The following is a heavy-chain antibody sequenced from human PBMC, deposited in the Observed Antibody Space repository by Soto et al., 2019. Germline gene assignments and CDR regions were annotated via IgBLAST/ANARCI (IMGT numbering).Heavy chain of an antibody. J-gene: IGHJ4*02. V-gene: IGHV4-59*01. CDR1: GGSISVYY. CDR2: IYDSGSP. CDR3: ARGVGSSPPRY. D-gene: IGHD1-26*01. Sequence: PSETLSLTCTIPGGSISVYYWSWIRQPPGQALEWIGYIYDSGSPYYNPSLRSRVIISADTSKNQISLKLTSATAADPAVYYCARGVGSSPPRYWGRGTLVTVSS.